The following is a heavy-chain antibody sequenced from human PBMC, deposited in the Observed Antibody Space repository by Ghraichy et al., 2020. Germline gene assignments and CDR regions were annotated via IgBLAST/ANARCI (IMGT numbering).Heavy chain of an antibody. CDR3: ARGRYCSVGSCKSFDY. CDR1: GGSISNSNYY. V-gene: IGHV4-39*01. CDR2: IYYSGNT. Sequence: SETLSLTCTVSGGSISNSNYYWGWIRQPPGKGLEWIASIYYSGNTYFNPSLKSRVTISADTSKNQFSLKLSSVTAADTAVDYCARGRYCSVGSCKSFDYWGQGSLVSVSS. D-gene: IGHD2-15*01. J-gene: IGHJ4*02.